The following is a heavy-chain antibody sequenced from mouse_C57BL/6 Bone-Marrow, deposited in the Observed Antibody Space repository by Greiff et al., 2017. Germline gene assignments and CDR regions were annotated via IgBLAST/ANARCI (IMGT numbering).Heavy chain of an antibody. CDR3: ARTAYYSNYDAMDY. CDR2: IDPTDSST. V-gene: IGHV1-69*01. Sequence: QVQLQQSGAELVMPGALVKLSCKASGYTFTSYWMHWVKQRPGQGLEWIGEIDPTDSSTNYNQKFKGKSTLTVDKSSSTAYMQLRSLTSEDSAVYYCARTAYYSNYDAMDYGGQGTSVTVSS. CDR1: GYTFTSYW. D-gene: IGHD2-5*01. J-gene: IGHJ4*01.